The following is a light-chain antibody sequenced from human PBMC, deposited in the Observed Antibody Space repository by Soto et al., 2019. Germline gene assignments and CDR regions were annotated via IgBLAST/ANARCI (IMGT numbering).Light chain of an antibody. CDR1: QTISSG. V-gene: IGKV1-5*03. CDR2: KAS. Sequence: DIQMTQSPSTLSGSVGDRVTITCRASQTISSGLAWYQQKPGKAPKLLIYKASTLKSGVPSRFSGSGSGTEFTLTISSLQPDDFATYYGQHYNSYSEAFGQGTKVELK. CDR3: QHYNSYSEA. J-gene: IGKJ1*01.